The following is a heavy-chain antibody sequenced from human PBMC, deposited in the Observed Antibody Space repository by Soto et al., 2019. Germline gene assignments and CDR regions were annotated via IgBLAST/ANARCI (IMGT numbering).Heavy chain of an antibody. D-gene: IGHD2-15*01. CDR3: ARGNVVVVAPDY. CDR1: GGSFSGYY. CDR2: INHSGST. V-gene: IGHV4-34*01. J-gene: IGHJ4*02. Sequence: QVQLQQWGAGLLKPSETLSLTCAVYGGSFSGYYWSWIRQPPGKGLEWIGEINHSGSTNYNPSLKSRVTISVDTSKNQFPLKLSSVTAADTAVYYCARGNVVVVAPDYWGQGTLVTVSS.